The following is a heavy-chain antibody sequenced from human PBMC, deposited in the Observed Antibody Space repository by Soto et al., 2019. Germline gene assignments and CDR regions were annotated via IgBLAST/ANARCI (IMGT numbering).Heavy chain of an antibody. CDR1: GFTFSSYA. Sequence: GGSLRLSCAASGFTFSSYAMSWVRQAPGKGLEWVSATSGSGATTYYADSVKGRFTTSRDNSKSTLYLQMNSLRAEDTAVYYCAKSQVGYYYYYGMDVWGQGTTVTVSS. V-gene: IGHV3-23*01. CDR2: TSGSGATT. J-gene: IGHJ6*02. CDR3: AKSQVGYYYYYGMDV.